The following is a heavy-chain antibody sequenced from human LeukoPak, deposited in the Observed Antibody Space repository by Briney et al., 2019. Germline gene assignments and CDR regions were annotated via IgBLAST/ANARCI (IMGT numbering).Heavy chain of an antibody. V-gene: IGHV4-61*05. Sequence: SETLSLTCTVSGGSISSSSYYWSWIRQPPGKGLEWIGYIYYSGSTNYNPSLKSRVTISVDTSKNQFSLKLSSVTAADTAVYYCARLSSGRIMDVWGQGTTVTVSS. J-gene: IGHJ6*02. CDR3: ARLSSGRIMDV. D-gene: IGHD6-19*01. CDR2: IYYSGST. CDR1: GGSISSSSYY.